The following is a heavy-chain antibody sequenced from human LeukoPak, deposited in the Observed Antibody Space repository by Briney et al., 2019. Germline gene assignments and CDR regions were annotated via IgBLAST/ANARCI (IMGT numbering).Heavy chain of an antibody. V-gene: IGHV1-18*01. CDR3: ARDMFPGYSYGSIGY. Sequence: GASVKVSCKASGYTFTSYGISWVRQAPGQGLGWMGWISAYNGYTNYAQKLQGRVTMTTDTSTSTAYMELRSLRSDDTVVYYCARDMFPGYSYGSIGYWGQGTLVTVSS. CDR1: GYTFTSYG. D-gene: IGHD5-18*01. CDR2: ISAYNGYT. J-gene: IGHJ4*02.